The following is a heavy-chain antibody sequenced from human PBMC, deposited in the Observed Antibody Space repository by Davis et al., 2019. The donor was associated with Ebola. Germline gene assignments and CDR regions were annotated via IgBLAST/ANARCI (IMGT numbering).Heavy chain of an antibody. D-gene: IGHD1-26*01. CDR3: AKDTSNIWFDI. Sequence: GESLKISCAASGFTVSSHYMSWVRPAPGKGLEWVSVIYSGGSTYYADSVKGRFTISRDNSKNTLYLQMNSLRAEDRAVYYCAKDTSNIWFDIWGQETMVTVSS. J-gene: IGHJ3*02. CDR2: IYSGGST. CDR1: GFTVSSHY. V-gene: IGHV3-53*01.